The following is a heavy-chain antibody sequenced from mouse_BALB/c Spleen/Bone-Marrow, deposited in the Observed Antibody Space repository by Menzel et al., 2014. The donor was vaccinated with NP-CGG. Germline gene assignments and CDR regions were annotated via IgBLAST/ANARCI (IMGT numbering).Heavy chain of an antibody. Sequence: VQLKESGGGLVKPGGSLKLSCAASGFTFSSYAMSWVRQTPEKRLEWVATIRSGGSYTYYPDSAKGRFTISRDNAKNTLYLQKSSLRSEDTGMYYCARLRTKGAMDYWGQGTSVTVSS. CDR2: IRSGGSYT. V-gene: IGHV5-9-3*01. J-gene: IGHJ4*01. CDR1: GFTFSSYA. CDR3: ARLRTKGAMDY.